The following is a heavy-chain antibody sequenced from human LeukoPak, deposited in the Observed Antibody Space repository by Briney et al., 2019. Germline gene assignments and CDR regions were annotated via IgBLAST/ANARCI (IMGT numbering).Heavy chain of an antibody. J-gene: IGHJ4*02. V-gene: IGHV4-38-2*01. CDR3: ARGHYSSSWYGLDY. CDR1: GYSISSGYY. CDR2: IYHSGST. D-gene: IGHD6-13*01. Sequence: SETLSLTCAVSGYSISSGYYWGWIRQPPGKGPEWIGSIYHSGSTNYNPSLKSRVTISVDTSKNQFSLKLSSVTAADTAVYYCARGHYSSSWYGLDYWGQGTLVTVSS.